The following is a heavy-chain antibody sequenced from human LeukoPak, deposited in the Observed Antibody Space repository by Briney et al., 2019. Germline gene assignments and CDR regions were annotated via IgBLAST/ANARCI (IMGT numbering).Heavy chain of an antibody. D-gene: IGHD6-25*01. V-gene: IGHV3-7*01. CDR1: GFTFTTYW. J-gene: IGHJ4*02. CDR2: IKQDGSEK. CDR3: ARDSPGYSSD. Sequence: PGESLRLSCAASGFTFTTYWMTWVRQAPGKGLEWVANIKQDGSEKYYVDSVKGRFTISRDNAKNSLYLQMNSLRAEDTAVYYCARDSPGYSSDWGQGTLVTVSS.